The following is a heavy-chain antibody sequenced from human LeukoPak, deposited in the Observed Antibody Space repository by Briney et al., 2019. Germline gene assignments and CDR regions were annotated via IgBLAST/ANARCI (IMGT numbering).Heavy chain of an antibody. V-gene: IGHV1-46*03. CDR3: ARDGWFGEFGLWFDP. J-gene: IGHJ5*02. D-gene: IGHD3-10*01. Sequence: ASVKVSCKASGYTFTSYNMHWVRQAPGQGLEWMGIINPSGGSTSYAQKFQGRVTMTRDTSTSTVYMELSSLRSEDTAVYYCARDGWFGEFGLWFDPWGQGTLVTVSS. CDR2: INPSGGST. CDR1: GYTFTSYN.